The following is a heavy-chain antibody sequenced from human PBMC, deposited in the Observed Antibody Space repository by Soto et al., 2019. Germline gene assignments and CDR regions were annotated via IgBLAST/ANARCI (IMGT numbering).Heavy chain of an antibody. Sequence: QVQLVESGGGVVQRGRSLRLSCAASGFTFSSYGMHWVRQAPGKGLEWVAVIWYDGSNKYYADSVKGRFTISRDNSKNTLYLQMNSLRAEDTAVYYCARDVDGDYLNYFDYWGQGTLVTVSS. CDR2: IWYDGSNK. CDR3: ARDVDGDYLNYFDY. D-gene: IGHD4-17*01. J-gene: IGHJ4*02. V-gene: IGHV3-33*01. CDR1: GFTFSSYG.